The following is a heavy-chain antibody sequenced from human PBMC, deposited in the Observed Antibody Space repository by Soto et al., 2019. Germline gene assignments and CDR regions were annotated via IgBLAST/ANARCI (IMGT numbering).Heavy chain of an antibody. Sequence: QVQLPQWGAGLLKPSETLSLTCAVYGGSFSGYYWCWIRLPPGKGLEWIGEFNHSGSTNYTPSLKSRVTISVDTSKNQFSLKLSSVTAADTAVYYCASAAAAGNWFDPWGQGTPVTVSS. CDR3: ASAAAAGNWFDP. J-gene: IGHJ5*02. D-gene: IGHD6-13*01. CDR1: GGSFSGYY. CDR2: FNHSGST. V-gene: IGHV4-34*01.